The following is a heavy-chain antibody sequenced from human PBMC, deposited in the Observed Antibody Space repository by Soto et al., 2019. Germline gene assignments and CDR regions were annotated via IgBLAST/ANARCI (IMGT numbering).Heavy chain of an antibody. V-gene: IGHV4-30-4*01. CDR2: IYDSGSP. J-gene: IGHJ5*02. D-gene: IGHD5-18*01. CDR3: ASLKLGYSTFGP. Sequence: QVQLQESGPGLVKPSQTLSLTCTVSGGSISSGDYYWSWIRQPPGKDLEWIGYIYDSGSPYYNTSLKSRITISVDTSKNQFSLTLSSVTAAATAVYYCASLKLGYSTFGPWGQGTLVTVSS. CDR1: GGSISSGDYY.